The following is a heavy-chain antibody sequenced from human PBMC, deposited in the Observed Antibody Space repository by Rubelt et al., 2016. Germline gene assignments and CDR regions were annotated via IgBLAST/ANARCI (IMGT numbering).Heavy chain of an antibody. D-gene: IGHD3-10*01. CDR3: ARQPYKGGYYPYYFDY. V-gene: IGHV5-51*01. J-gene: IGHJ4*02. Sequence: EVQLVQSGAEVKKPGESLKISCKGSGYSFTSYWIGWVRQMPGKGLEWMGIIYPGDSDTRYSPSFQGQVTISADKSSSPAYLQWSSLKASDTAMYYCARQPYKGGYYPYYFDYWGQGTLVTVSS. CDR2: IYPGDSDT. CDR1: GYSFTSYW.